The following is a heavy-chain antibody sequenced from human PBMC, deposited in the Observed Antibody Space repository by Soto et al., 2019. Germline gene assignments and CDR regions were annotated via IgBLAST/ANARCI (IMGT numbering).Heavy chain of an antibody. V-gene: IGHV3-33*01. Sequence: GGSLRLSCAASGFTFSSYGMHWVRQAPGKGLEWVAVIWYDGSNKYYADSVKGRFTISRDNSKNTLYLQMNSLRAEDTAVYYCATGVTTRIEGEWELSIYYYYGMDVWGQGTTVTVSS. CDR2: IWYDGSNK. CDR3: ATGVTTRIEGEWELSIYYYYGMDV. D-gene: IGHD1-26*01. CDR1: GFTFSSYG. J-gene: IGHJ6*02.